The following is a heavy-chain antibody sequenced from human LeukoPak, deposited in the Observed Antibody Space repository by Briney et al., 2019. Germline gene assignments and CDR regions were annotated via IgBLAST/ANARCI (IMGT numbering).Heavy chain of an antibody. V-gene: IGHV3-30-3*01. Sequence: GRSLRLSCAASGFTFSSYAMHWVRQAPGKGLEWVAVISYDGSNKYYADSVKGRFTISRDNSKNTLYLQMNSLRAEDTAVYYCARAGGQLPFYYYYGMDVWGQGTTVTVSS. J-gene: IGHJ6*02. CDR1: GFTFSSYA. CDR3: ARAGGQLPFYYYYGMDV. CDR2: ISYDGSNK. D-gene: IGHD2-2*01.